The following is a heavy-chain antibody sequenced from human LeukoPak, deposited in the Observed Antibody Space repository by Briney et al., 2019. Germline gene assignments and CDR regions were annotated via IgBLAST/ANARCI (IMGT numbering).Heavy chain of an antibody. J-gene: IGHJ4*02. V-gene: IGHV3-33*01. D-gene: IGHD2-15*01. Sequence: GGSLRLSCAASGFTFGSNGMHWVRQAPGKGLEWVAVIWYDGSTKYYADSVKGRFTISRDTSKNTLYLQMNSLRAEDTAMYYCARVYCSGGSCYGPFDYWGQGTLVTVSS. CDR1: GFTFGSNG. CDR3: ARVYCSGGSCYGPFDY. CDR2: IWYDGSTK.